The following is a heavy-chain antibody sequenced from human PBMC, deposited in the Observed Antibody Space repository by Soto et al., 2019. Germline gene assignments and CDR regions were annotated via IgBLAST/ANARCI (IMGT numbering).Heavy chain of an antibody. Sequence: QMQLVQSGPEVKKPGTSVKVSCKASGFTFTSSAVQWVRQARGQRLEWIGWIVVGSGNTNYAQKFQERVTITRDMSTSTAYMELSSLRSEDTAVYYCAAEEEQWLAGDYYYYGMDVWGQGTTVTVSS. V-gene: IGHV1-58*01. D-gene: IGHD6-19*01. CDR3: AAEEEQWLAGDYYYYGMDV. CDR1: GFTFTSSA. CDR2: IVVGSGNT. J-gene: IGHJ6*02.